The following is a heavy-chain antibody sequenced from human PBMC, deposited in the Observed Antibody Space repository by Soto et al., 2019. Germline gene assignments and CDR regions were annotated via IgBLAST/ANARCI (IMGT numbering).Heavy chain of an antibody. Sequence: EEQLLESGGALVVPGGSLRLSCAASGFAFSNYAMTWVRQAPGKGLEWVSSIRGNGDRTYYAESVKGRFTISRDNSKSTLFLLMNSLRADDTAVYFCARAEVTAVFGFWGQGTLVTVSS. CDR1: GFAFSNYA. V-gene: IGHV3-23*01. D-gene: IGHD2-21*02. CDR3: ARAEVTAVFGF. J-gene: IGHJ4*02. CDR2: IRGNGDRT.